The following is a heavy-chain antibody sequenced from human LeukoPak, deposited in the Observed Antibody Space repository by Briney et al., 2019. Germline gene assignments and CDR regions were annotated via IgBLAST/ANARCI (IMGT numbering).Heavy chain of an antibody. Sequence: SETLSLTCTVSGGSISSGSYYWSWIRQPAGKGLEWIGRIYTSGSTNYNPSLKSRVTISVDTSKNQFSLKLSSVTAADTAVYYCARVKWELRGGDAFDIWGRGTMATVSS. CDR3: ARVKWELRGGDAFDI. D-gene: IGHD1-26*01. J-gene: IGHJ3*02. V-gene: IGHV4-61*02. CDR1: GGSISSGSYY. CDR2: IYTSGST.